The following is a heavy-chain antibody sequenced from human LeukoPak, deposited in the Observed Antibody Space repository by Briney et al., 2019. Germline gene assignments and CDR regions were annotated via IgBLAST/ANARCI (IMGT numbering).Heavy chain of an antibody. CDR3: ARAPLGGCGTNGVCDDY. D-gene: IGHD2-8*01. CDR1: GYTLTSYG. V-gene: IGHV1-18*01. Sequence: ASVKVSCKASGYTLTSYGISWVRQAPGQGLEWKGWISAYNGNTNYAQKLQGRVTMTTDTSTSTAYMELRSLRSDDTAVYYCARAPLGGCGTNGVCDDYWGQGTLVTVSS. J-gene: IGHJ4*02. CDR2: ISAYNGNT.